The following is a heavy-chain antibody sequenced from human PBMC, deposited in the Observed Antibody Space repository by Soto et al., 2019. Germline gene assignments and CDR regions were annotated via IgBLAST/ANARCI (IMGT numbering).Heavy chain of an antibody. CDR2: IKSKTDGGTT. D-gene: IGHD3-10*01. CDR1: GFTFSNAW. V-gene: IGHV3-15*01. J-gene: IGHJ4*02. Sequence: GGSLRHSGAASGFTFSNAWMSWVRQAPGKGLEWVGRIKSKTDGGTTDYAAPVKGRFTISRDDSKNTLYLQMNSLKTEDTAVYFCTTGMVRGVIIPSFDYWGQGTLVTVSS. CDR3: TTGMVRGVIIPSFDY.